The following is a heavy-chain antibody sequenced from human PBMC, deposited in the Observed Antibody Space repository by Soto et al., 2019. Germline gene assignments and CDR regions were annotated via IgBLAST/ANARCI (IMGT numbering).Heavy chain of an antibody. Sequence: SETLSLKCSVFGGPISSISYYWAWIRQPPGKGLEWIGTIYYSGSTYYNPPLKSRLTISIDTSKNQFSLKLTSVTAADTAVYYCARMDTDYGMDVWGQGTTVTVSS. V-gene: IGHV4-39*01. CDR2: IYYSGST. J-gene: IGHJ6*02. CDR3: ARMDTDYGMDV. CDR1: GGPISSISYY. D-gene: IGHD5-18*01.